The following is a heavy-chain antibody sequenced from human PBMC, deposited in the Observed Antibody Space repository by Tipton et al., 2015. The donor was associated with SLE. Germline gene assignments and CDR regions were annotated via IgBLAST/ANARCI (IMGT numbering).Heavy chain of an antibody. CDR2: IYYSGST. V-gene: IGHV4-39*07. D-gene: IGHD6-6*01. J-gene: IGHJ4*02. CDR1: GGSISSSSYY. CDR3: ASYSSSYFDY. Sequence: TLSITCTVSGGSISSSSYYWGWIRQPPGKGLEWIGSIYYSGSTYYNPSLKSRVTISVDTSKNQFSLKLSSVTAADTAVYYCASYSSSYFDYSGQGTLVTVSS.